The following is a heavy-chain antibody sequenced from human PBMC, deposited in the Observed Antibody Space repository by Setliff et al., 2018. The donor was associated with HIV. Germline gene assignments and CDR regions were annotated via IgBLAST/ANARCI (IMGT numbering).Heavy chain of an antibody. J-gene: IGHJ4*02. CDR1: GGSFTDYY. D-gene: IGHD3-10*01. CDR3: ARDRALRFSKSPSFNYFDV. V-gene: IGHV4-34*01. Sequence: SETLSLTCAVYGGSFTDYYWSWIRQPPGKGLEWIGEINHSGSTNYKPSLKSRVTMSVDTSKNQFSLKLRSVTAADTAVYYCARDRALRFSKSPSFNYFDVWGQGALVTVSS. CDR2: INHSGST.